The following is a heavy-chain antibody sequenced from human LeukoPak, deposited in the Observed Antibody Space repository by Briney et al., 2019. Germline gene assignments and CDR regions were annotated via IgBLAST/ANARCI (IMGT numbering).Heavy chain of an antibody. D-gene: IGHD6-6*01. CDR3: ARASAYSSSSGVNY. Sequence: SETLSLTCAVYGGSFGGYYWTWIRQPPGKGLEWIGEINHSGSTNYNPSLKSRVTIPVDTSKNQFSLRLNSVTAADTAVYYCARASAYSSSSGVNYWDQGTLVTVSS. V-gene: IGHV4-34*01. J-gene: IGHJ4*02. CDR1: GGSFGGYY. CDR2: INHSGST.